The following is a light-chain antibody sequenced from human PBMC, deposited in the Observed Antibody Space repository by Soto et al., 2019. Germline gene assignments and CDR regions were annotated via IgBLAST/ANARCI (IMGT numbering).Light chain of an antibody. V-gene: IGKV3-20*01. CDR1: QSVVSS. Sequence: IVLTHSLGTLSLSPCERATLFFSASQSVVSSLSWYQQKPGQAPRLLFYGASNRATAIQDRFSGSGFGTDFTLTITRLEPEDFAVYYCQQYGDSPQTFGPGTKVDIK. J-gene: IGKJ1*01. CDR3: QQYGDSPQT. CDR2: GAS.